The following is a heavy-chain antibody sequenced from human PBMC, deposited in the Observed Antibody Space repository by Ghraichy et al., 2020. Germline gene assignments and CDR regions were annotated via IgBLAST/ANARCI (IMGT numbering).Heavy chain of an antibody. CDR1: GGSFSGYY. V-gene: IGHV4-34*01. CDR3: ARGAVITMVRGVKGVDY. CDR2: INHSGST. D-gene: IGHD3-10*01. Sequence: SETLSLTCAVYGGSFSGYYWSWIRQPPGKGLEWIGEINHSGSTNYNPSLKSRVTISVDTSKNQFSLKLSSVTAADTAVYYCARGAVITMVRGVKGVDYWGQGTLITVSS. J-gene: IGHJ4*02.